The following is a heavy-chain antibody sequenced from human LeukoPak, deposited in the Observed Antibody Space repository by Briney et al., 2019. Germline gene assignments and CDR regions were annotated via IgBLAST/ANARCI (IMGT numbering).Heavy chain of an antibody. CDR2: ISYDGSNK. D-gene: IGHD3-10*01. CDR1: GFTFSSYA. J-gene: IGHJ4*02. Sequence: GGSLGLSCAASGFTFSSYAMHWVRQVPGKGLEWVAVISYDGSNKYCADSVKGRFTISRDNSKNTLYLQMNSLRAEDTAVYFCARAAVTMVRGAEIDYWGQGTLVTVSS. V-gene: IGHV3-30*04. CDR3: ARAAVTMVRGAEIDY.